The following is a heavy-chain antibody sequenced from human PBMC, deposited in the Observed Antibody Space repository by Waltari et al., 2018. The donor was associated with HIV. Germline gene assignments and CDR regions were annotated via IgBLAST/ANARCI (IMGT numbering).Heavy chain of an antibody. J-gene: IGHJ6*02. Sequence: QVHLQESGPGLVKPSETLSLTCTVSGGSISSFHYSWIRQPPGQGLEWIGYVYYTGNTDYNPSLKSRVTISEDTSKNQFSVKLSSVTAADTAVYYCAKWAGGGFYWDGMDVWGQGTTVTVSS. CDR1: GGSISSFH. D-gene: IGHD2-15*01. CDR2: VYYTGNT. CDR3: AKWAGGGFYWDGMDV. V-gene: IGHV4-59*01.